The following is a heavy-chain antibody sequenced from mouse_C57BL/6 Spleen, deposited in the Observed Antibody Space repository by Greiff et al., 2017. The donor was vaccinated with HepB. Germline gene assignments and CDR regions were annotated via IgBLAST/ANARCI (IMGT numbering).Heavy chain of an antibody. CDR3: ARLDDDWFAY. V-gene: IGHV1-18*01. Sequence: EVKLMESGPELVKPGASVKIPCKASGYTFTDYNMDWVKQSHGKSLEWIGDINPNNGGTIYNQKFKGKATLTVDKSSSTAYMELRSLTSEDTAVYYCARLDDDWFAYWGQGTLVTVSA. J-gene: IGHJ3*01. CDR2: INPNNGGT. CDR1: GYTFTDYN.